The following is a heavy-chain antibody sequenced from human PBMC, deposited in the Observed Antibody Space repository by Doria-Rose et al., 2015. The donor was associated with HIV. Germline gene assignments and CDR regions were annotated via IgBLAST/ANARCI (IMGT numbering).Heavy chain of an antibody. CDR2: IFYTGST. J-gene: IGHJ4*02. CDR3: ARVLSGTYDY. V-gene: IGHV4-59*01. CDR1: GGSISHYY. D-gene: IGHD1-26*01. Sequence: VQLVESGPGLVKPSKTLSLTCSVSGGSISHYYWSWIRQPPGKGLEYIGDIFYTGSTNYSPSLKSRVSISIDTSKNKLSLRLSPVTAADTAVYYCARVLSGTYDYWGQGTLVTVSS.